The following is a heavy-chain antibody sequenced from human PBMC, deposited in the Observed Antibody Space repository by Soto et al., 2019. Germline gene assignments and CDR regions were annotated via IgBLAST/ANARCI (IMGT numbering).Heavy chain of an antibody. CDR1: GFSLTTRGVG. Sequence: QITLKESGPTLVKPTQTLTLNCTFSGFSLTTRGVGVGWIRKPPGKALECLALIYWDDDKRYSPSLQSRLSITKDTSKNQVVLTMTNVYPVDTATYYCAHIPNYYQYDGFDPWGQGTLVSVSS. V-gene: IGHV2-5*02. J-gene: IGHJ5*02. D-gene: IGHD3-16*01. CDR3: AHIPNYYQYDGFDP. CDR2: IYWDDDK.